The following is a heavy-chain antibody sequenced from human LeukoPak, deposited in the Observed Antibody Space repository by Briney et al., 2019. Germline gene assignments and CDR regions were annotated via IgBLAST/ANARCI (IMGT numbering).Heavy chain of an antibody. D-gene: IGHD1/OR15-1a*01. CDR1: GGSISSYY. J-gene: IGHJ2*01. CDR2: IYYSGST. V-gene: IGHV4-59*01. Sequence: PSETLSFTCTVSGGSISSYYWSWIRQPPGKGLEWIGYIYYSGSTNYNPSLKSRVTISVDTSKNQFSLKLSSVTAADTAVYYCVLSRNNQGYWYFDLWGRGTLVTVSS. CDR3: VLSRNNQGYWYFDL.